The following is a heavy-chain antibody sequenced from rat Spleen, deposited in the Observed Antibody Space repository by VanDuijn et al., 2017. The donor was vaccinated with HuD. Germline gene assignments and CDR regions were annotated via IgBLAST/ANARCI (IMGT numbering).Heavy chain of an antibody. V-gene: IGHV5-17*01. D-gene: IGHD1-6*01. Sequence: EVQLVESGGGLVQVGRSLKLSCAASGFTFSDYAMAWVRQAPKKGLEWVATIIYDGSSTYYRDSVKGRFTISRDNAKSTLYLQMDSLRSEDTATYYCARQGRVYYGLGYWGQGVMVTVSS. CDR1: GFTFSDYA. CDR3: ARQGRVYYGLGY. CDR2: IIYDGSST. J-gene: IGHJ2*01.